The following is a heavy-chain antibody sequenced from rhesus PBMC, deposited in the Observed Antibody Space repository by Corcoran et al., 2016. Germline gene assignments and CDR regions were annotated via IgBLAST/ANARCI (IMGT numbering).Heavy chain of an antibody. CDR2: ISDSGST. Sequence: QVQLQESGPGLVKPSETLSLTCAVSGGSISSGYYYWSWIRQHPGKGLEWIGYISDSGSTSSTPALKVRVTISRDTSKNQFSRKLSSVTAADTAVYYCARGSAGTLGNFDYWGQGVLVTVSS. J-gene: IGHJ4*01. V-gene: IGHV4-122*02. CDR3: ARGSAGTLGNFDY. D-gene: IGHD1-20*01. CDR1: GGSISSGYYY.